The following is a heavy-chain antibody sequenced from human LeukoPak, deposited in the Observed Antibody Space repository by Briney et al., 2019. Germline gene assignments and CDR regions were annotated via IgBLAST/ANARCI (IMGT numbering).Heavy chain of an antibody. D-gene: IGHD2-2*01. V-gene: IGHV3-30*02. CDR2: IRYDGSNK. CDR1: GFTFSSYG. CDR3: AKDPQDIVVVPAAMVYYYYYMDV. Sequence: GGSLRLSCAASGFTFSSYGMHWVRQAPGKGLEWVAFIRYDGSNKYYADSVKGRFTISRDNSKNTLYLQMNSLRAEDTAVYYCAKDPQDIVVVPAAMVYYYYYMDVWGKGTTVTVSS. J-gene: IGHJ6*03.